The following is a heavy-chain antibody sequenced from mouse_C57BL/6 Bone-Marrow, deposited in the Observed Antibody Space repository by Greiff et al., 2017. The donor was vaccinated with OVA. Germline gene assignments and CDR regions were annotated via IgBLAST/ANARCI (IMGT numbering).Heavy chain of an antibody. Sequence: QVQLQQSGPGLVQPSQSLSITCTVSGFSLTSYGVHWVRQSPGKGLEWLGVIWGGGSTDYNAAFISRLSISKDNSKSQVFFKMNSLQADDTAIYYCARGGFTTVVATGAMDYWGQGTSVTVSS. CDR3: ARGGFTTVVATGAMDY. D-gene: IGHD1-1*01. V-gene: IGHV2-2*01. J-gene: IGHJ4*01. CDR1: GFSLTSYG. CDR2: IWGGGST.